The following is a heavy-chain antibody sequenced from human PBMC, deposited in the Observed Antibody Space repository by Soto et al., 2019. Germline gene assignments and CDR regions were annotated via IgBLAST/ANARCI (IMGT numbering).Heavy chain of an antibody. CDR3: ARQRSSGYYENSYYFDY. J-gene: IGHJ4*02. V-gene: IGHV4-34*01. D-gene: IGHD3-22*01. Sequence: SETLSLTCAVYGGSFSGYYWSWIRQPPGKGLEWIGEINHSGSTNYNPSLKSRVTISVDTSKNQFSLKLSSVTAADTAVYYCARQRSSGYYENSYYFDYWGQGTLVTVSS. CDR1: GGSFSGYY. CDR2: INHSGST.